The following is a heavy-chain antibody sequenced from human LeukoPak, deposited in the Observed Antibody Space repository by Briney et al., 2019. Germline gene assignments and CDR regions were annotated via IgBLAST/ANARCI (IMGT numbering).Heavy chain of an antibody. CDR3: ATSPVTTWWFDP. D-gene: IGHD4-17*01. J-gene: IGHJ5*02. CDR2: IFTSGST. Sequence: SQTLSLTCTISGDSISSGTYYWSWIRQPAGKGLEWVGRIFTSGSTNYNPSLKSRVTISVDTSKNQFSLKLNSVTATDTAVYYCATSPVTTWWFDPWGQGTLVTVSS. V-gene: IGHV4-61*02. CDR1: GDSISSGTYY.